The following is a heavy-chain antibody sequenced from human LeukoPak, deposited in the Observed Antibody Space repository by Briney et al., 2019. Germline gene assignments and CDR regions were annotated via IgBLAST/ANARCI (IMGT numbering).Heavy chain of an antibody. CDR1: GFTFSGYW. V-gene: IGHV3-7*03. D-gene: IGHD3-16*02. CDR2: IKPDGSDK. CDR3: AKDSRGLGELSLYQLDAFDI. J-gene: IGHJ3*02. Sequence: GGSLRLSCAASGFTFSGYWMSWVRQAPGKGLEWVTNIKPDGSDKAYVDSVKGRFTISRDNSKNTLYLQMNSLRAEDTAVYYCAKDSRGLGELSLYQLDAFDIWGQGTMVTVSS.